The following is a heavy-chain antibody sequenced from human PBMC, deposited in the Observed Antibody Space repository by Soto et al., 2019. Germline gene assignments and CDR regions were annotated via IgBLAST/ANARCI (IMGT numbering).Heavy chain of an antibody. V-gene: IGHV4-59*01. Sequence: PSETLSLTCAVSGGSMSFYSWSWIRQPPGKGLEWIGYIHHSGDTDYNPSLKSRVTISVDRPQNQLSLKLTSVTTADTAVYYCARAHCSNGICYAFDIWVPGTKVT. CDR2: IHHSGDT. CDR3: ARAHCSNGICYAFDI. D-gene: IGHD2-8*01. CDR1: GGSMSFYS. J-gene: IGHJ3*02.